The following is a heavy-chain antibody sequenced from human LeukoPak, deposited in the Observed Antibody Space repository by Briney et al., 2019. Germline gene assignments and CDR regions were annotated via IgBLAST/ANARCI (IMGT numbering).Heavy chain of an antibody. J-gene: IGHJ2*01. CDR3: ARDAPPYYYDSSGYYSRYFDL. D-gene: IGHD3-22*01. V-gene: IGHV4-4*07. CDR1: GGSISSYY. CDR2: IYTSGNT. Sequence: DPSETLSLTCTVSGGSISSYYWSWIRQPAGKGLEWIGRIYTSGNTNYNPSLKSRVTMSVDTSKNQFSLKLSSVTAADTAVYYCARDAPPYYYDSSGYYSRYFDLWGRGTLVTVSS.